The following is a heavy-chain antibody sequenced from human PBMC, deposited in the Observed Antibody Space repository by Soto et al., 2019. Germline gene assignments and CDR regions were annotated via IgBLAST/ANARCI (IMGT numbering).Heavy chain of an antibody. CDR1: GFTFSSYA. D-gene: IGHD2-2*01. V-gene: IGHV3-30-3*01. Sequence: GGSLRLSCAASGFTFSSYAMHWVRQAPGKGLERVAVISYDGSNKYYADSVKGRFTISRDNSKNTLYLQMNSLRAEDTAVYYCARASGGIVVVPAAISYWGQGTLVTVSS. J-gene: IGHJ4*02. CDR3: ARASGGIVVVPAAISY. CDR2: ISYDGSNK.